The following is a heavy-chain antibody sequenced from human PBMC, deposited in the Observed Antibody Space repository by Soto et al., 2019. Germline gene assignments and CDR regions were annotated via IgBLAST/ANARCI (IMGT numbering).Heavy chain of an antibody. CDR2: ISGGGGST. V-gene: IGHV3-23*01. D-gene: IGHD3-22*01. Sequence: PGGSLRLSCAASGFTFSSYAMSWVRQAPGKGLEWVSGISGGGGSTYFADSVKGRFTISRDNSKNTLYLQMNSLRAEDTAVYFCAKGSVVTYLGYWGQGTLVTVS. CDR3: AKGSVVTYLGY. CDR1: GFTFSSYA. J-gene: IGHJ4*02.